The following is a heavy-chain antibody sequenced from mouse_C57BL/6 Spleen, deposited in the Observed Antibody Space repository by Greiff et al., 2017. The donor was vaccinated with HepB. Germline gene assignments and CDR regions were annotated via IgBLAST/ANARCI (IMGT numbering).Heavy chain of an antibody. J-gene: IGHJ2*01. D-gene: IGHD1-1*01. CDR2: IDPSDSYT. CDR1: GYTFTSYW. V-gene: IGHV1-69*01. CDR3: ARGYYGNYFDY. Sequence: QVQLKQPGAELVMPGASVKLSCKASGYTFTSYWMHRVKQRPGQGLEWIGEIDPSDSYTNYNQKFKGKSTLTVDKSSSTAYMQLSSLTSEDSAVYYCARGYYGNYFDYWGQGTTLTVSS.